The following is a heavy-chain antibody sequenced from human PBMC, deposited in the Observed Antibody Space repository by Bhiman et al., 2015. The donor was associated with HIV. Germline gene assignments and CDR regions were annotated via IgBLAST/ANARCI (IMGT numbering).Heavy chain of an antibody. CDR1: GFTFSRYW. V-gene: IGHV3-7*05. D-gene: IGHD2-21*01. CDR3: ASSQGSGEGAFDI. J-gene: IGHJ3*02. CDR2: IKQDGGEK. Sequence: EVQLVESGGGLVQPGGSLRLSCAASGFTFSRYWVSWVRQAPGKGLEWVANIKQDGGEKYYVDSVKGRFATPSRDNAKNSLYLQMNSLRAEDTAVYYCASSQGSGEGAFDIWGQGTMVTVSS.